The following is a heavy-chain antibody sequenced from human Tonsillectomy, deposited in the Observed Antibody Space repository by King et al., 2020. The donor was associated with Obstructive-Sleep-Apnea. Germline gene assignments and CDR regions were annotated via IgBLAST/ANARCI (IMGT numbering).Heavy chain of an antibody. D-gene: IGHD4-17*01. V-gene: IGHV3-23*04. J-gene: IGHJ4*02. CDR1: GFTFSSYA. Sequence: VQLVESGGGLVQPGGSLRLSCAASGFTFSSYAMSWVRQAPGKGLEWVSTISVSGGTTYYADSVKGRFTVSRDNSQNTLSLQMNSLRAEDTAVYYCATVLSTETCFDYWGQGTLVTVSS. CDR3: ATVLSTETCFDY. CDR2: ISVSGGTT.